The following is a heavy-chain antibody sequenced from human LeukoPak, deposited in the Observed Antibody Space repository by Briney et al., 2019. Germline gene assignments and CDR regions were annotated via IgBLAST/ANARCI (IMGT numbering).Heavy chain of an antibody. Sequence: PGGSLRLSCAASGFTFSSYSMNWVRQAPGKGLEWVSSISSSSSDIYYADSVKGRFTISRDNAKNSLYLQMNSLRAEDTAVYYCARVNRVAGTGNWFDPWGQGTLVTVSS. CDR3: ARVNRVAGTGNWFDP. CDR2: ISSSSSDI. V-gene: IGHV3-21*01. D-gene: IGHD6-19*01. CDR1: GFTFSSYS. J-gene: IGHJ5*02.